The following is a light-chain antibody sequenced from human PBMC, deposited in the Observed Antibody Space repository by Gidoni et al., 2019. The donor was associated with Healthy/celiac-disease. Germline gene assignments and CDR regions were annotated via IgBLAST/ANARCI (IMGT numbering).Light chain of an antibody. J-gene: IGLJ2*01. Sequence: QSVLTQPPSVSEAPGQRVTISCTVSSSNIGAGYDVHWYQQLPGTAPKLLIYATYNRPSGVPDRFSGSKSGTSASLAITGLQAEDEADYYCQSYDSSLSGSHVVFGGGTKLTVL. V-gene: IGLV1-40*01. CDR1: SSNIGAGYD. CDR3: QSYDSSLSGSHVV. CDR2: ATY.